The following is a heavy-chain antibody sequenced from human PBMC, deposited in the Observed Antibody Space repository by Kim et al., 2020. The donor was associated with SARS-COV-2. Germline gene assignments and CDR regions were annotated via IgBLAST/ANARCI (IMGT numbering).Heavy chain of an antibody. CDR3: ARDTRLGTLDY. CDR2: T. D-gene: IGHD1-1*01. V-gene: IGHV3-66*01. J-gene: IGHJ4*02. Sequence: TYYADSVKCRFTIARDNSKNTRYLQMSSLRAEDTAVYYCARDTRLGTLDYWGQGTLVTVSS.